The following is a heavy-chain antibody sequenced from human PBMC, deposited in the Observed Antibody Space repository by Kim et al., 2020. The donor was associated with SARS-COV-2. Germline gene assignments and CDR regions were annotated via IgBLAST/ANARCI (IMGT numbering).Heavy chain of an antibody. V-gene: IGHV4-31*03. CDR2: IYYSGST. CDR3: ARGRIFGAVAGIYWFDP. Sequence: SETLSLTCTVSGGSISSGGYYWSWIRQHPGKGLEWIGYIYYSGSTYYNPSLKSRVTISVDTSKNQFSLKLSSVTAADTAVYYCARGRIFGAVAGIYWFDPWGQGTLVTVSS. J-gene: IGHJ5*02. CDR1: GGSISSGGYY. D-gene: IGHD6-19*01.